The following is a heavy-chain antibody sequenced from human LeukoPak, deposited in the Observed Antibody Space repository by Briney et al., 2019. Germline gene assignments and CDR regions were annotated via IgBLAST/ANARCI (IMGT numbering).Heavy chain of an antibody. Sequence: GGSLRLSCAASGFTFNSYWMNWVRQAPGKGLEWVANIKQDGSEKYYVDSVKGRFTISRDSAKNSLYLQMNSLRAEDTAVYYCAGSGWYYYYYYMDVWGKGTTVTVSS. V-gene: IGHV3-7*01. CDR2: IKQDGSEK. D-gene: IGHD6-19*01. J-gene: IGHJ6*03. CDR1: GFTFNSYW. CDR3: AGSGWYYYYYYMDV.